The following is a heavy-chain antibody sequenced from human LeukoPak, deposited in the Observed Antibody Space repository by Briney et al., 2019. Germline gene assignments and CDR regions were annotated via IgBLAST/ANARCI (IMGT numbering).Heavy chain of an antibody. CDR2: IYYSGST. CDR1: GGSISSGGYY. Sequence: PSQTLSLTCTVSGGSISSGGYYWSWIRQHAGKGLEWIGYIYYSGSTYYNPSLKSRVTISVDTSKNQFSLKLSSVTAADTAVYYCARVAGDYGPGYFLHWGQGTLVTVSS. V-gene: IGHV4-31*03. J-gene: IGHJ1*01. CDR3: ARVAGDYGPGYFLH. D-gene: IGHD4-17*01.